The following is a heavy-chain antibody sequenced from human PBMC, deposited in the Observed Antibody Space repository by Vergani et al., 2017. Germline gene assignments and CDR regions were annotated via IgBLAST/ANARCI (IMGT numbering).Heavy chain of an antibody. CDR1: GFTFSSYA. Sequence: MQLVESGGGVVQPGGSLRLSCAASGFTFSSYAMSWVRQAPGKGLEWVSAISGSGGSTYYADSVKGRFTISRDNSKNTLYLQMNSLRAEDTAVYYCAKDRENHYYYYYMDVWGKGTTVTVSS. CDR2: ISGSGGST. J-gene: IGHJ6*03. V-gene: IGHV3-23*04. CDR3: AKDRENHYYYYYMDV. D-gene: IGHD1-14*01.